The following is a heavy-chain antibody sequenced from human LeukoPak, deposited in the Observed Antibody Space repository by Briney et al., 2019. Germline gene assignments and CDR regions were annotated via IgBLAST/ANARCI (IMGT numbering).Heavy chain of an antibody. CDR3: ARDWVAAAGPYYYYYGMDV. CDR1: GYTFTGYY. J-gene: IGHJ6*02. V-gene: IGHV1-2*04. CDR2: INPNSGGT. Sequence: PSVKVSCKASGYTFTGYYMHWVRQAPGQGLEWMGWINPNSGGTNYAQKFQGWVTMTRDTSISTAYMELSRLRSDDTAVYYCARDWVAAAGPYYYYYGMDVWGQGTTVTVSS. D-gene: IGHD6-13*01.